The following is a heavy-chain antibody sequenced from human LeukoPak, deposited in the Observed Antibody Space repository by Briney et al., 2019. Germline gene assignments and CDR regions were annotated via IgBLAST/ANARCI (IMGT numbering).Heavy chain of an antibody. D-gene: IGHD2-2*01. CDR3: ARDDCSSISCYHNWFDP. CDR2: IKQDGSEK. V-gene: IGHV3-7*01. J-gene: IGHJ5*02. Sequence: GGSLRLSCAASGFTFSSYWMSCVRQAPGKGLEWVANIKQDGSEKYYVDSVKGRFTISRDNAKNSLYLQMNSLIAEDTAVYYCARDDCSSISCYHNWFDPWGQGTLVTVSS. CDR1: GFTFSSYW.